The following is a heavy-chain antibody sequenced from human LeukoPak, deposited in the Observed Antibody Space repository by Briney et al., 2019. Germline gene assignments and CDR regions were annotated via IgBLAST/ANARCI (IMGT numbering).Heavy chain of an antibody. CDR3: AKGGSYRSQPYFDY. J-gene: IGHJ4*02. CDR1: RFTVSSNY. V-gene: IGHV3-53*01. Sequence: GGSLRLSCAASRFTVSSNYMTWVRQAAGKGLEWVSVIYSGGSTYYADSVKGRFTISRDNSKNTVYLQMNSLRAEDTAVYYCAKGGSYRSQPYFDYWGQGTPVTVSS. CDR2: IYSGGST. D-gene: IGHD3-16*02.